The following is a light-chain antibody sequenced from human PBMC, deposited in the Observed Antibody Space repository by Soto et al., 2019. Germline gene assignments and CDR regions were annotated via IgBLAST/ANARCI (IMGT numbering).Light chain of an antibody. Sequence: QSALTQPASVSGSPGQSITISCTGTSSDVGGYNYVSWYQQHPGKAPKLMIYEVNNRPSGVSNRFSGSKSGNTASLTISGLQAEDEADYYCNSYTTSSTVVFGGGTKL. J-gene: IGLJ2*01. CDR1: SSDVGGYNY. V-gene: IGLV2-14*01. CDR2: EVN. CDR3: NSYTTSSTVV.